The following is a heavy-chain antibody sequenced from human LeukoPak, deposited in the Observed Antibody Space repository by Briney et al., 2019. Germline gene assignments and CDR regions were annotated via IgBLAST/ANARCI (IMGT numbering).Heavy chain of an antibody. CDR1: GFTFSSYA. CDR3: ARDWGYSYATPSFDY. J-gene: IGHJ4*02. CDR2: ISGSGGST. Sequence: PGGSLRLSCAASGFTFSSYAMSWVRQAPGKGLEWVSAISGSGGSTYYADSVKGRFTISRDNSKNTLYLQMNSLRAEDTAVYYCARDWGYSYATPSFDYWGQGTLVTVSS. D-gene: IGHD5-18*01. V-gene: IGHV3-23*01.